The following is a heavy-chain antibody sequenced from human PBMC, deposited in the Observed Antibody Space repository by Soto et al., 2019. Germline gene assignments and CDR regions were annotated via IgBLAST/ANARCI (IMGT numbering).Heavy chain of an antibody. Sequence: SETLSLTCTVSGGSISSYYWSWIRQPPGKGLEWIGYIYYSGSTNYNPSLKSRVTISVDTSKNQFSLKLSSVTAADTAVYYCARDTVTYSDYYYYYYMDVWGKGTTVTVSS. V-gene: IGHV4-59*01. CDR3: ARDTVTYSDYYYYYYMDV. CDR1: GGSISSYY. J-gene: IGHJ6*03. CDR2: IYYSGST. D-gene: IGHD4-4*01.